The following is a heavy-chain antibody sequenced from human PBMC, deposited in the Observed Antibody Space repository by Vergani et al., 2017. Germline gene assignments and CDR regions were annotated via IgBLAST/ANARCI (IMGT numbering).Heavy chain of an antibody. CDR2: IYTSGST. D-gene: IGHD6-13*01. CDR3: AVGYSSSFDY. Sequence: QLQLQESGPGLVKSSETLSLNCTVSGGSISSSSYYWSWIRQPAGKGLEWIGRIYTSGSTNYNPSLKSRVTMSVDTSKNQFSLKLSSVTAADTAVYYCAVGYSSSFDYWGQGTLVTVSS. J-gene: IGHJ4*02. V-gene: IGHV4-61*02. CDR1: GGSISSSSYY.